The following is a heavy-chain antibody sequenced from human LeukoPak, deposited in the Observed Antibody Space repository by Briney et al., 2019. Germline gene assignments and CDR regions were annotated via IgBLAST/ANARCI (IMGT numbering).Heavy chain of an antibody. Sequence: PSETLSLTCTVSGGSISRNSDYWGWIRQPPGKGLEWIGSIYYGGSTYYNPSLKSRVTISVDTSKNQFSLKLSSVTAADTAVYYCAASSIVVVTATPGDAFDIWGQGTMVTVSS. V-gene: IGHV4-39*07. CDR1: GGSISRNSDY. J-gene: IGHJ3*02. D-gene: IGHD2-21*02. CDR2: IYYGGST. CDR3: AASSIVVVTATPGDAFDI.